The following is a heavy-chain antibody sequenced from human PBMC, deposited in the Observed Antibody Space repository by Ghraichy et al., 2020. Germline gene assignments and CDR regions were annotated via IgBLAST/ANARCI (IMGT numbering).Heavy chain of an antibody. CDR2: INPKTGGT. CDR1: GYTFTGYY. V-gene: IGHV1-2*02. Sequence: ASVKLSCKASGYTFTGYYMHWVRQAPGQGLEWMGWINPKTGGTKYAEKFQGRVTMTRDTSINTLYMELRRLTSDDTAVYYCARGGQWLVNHYGMDVWGQGTTVSVSS. D-gene: IGHD6-19*01. CDR3: ARGGQWLVNHYGMDV. J-gene: IGHJ6*02.